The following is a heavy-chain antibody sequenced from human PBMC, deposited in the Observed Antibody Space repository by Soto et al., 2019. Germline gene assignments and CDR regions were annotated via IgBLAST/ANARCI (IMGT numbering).Heavy chain of an antibody. CDR3: ARDAGSGIWYFDL. Sequence: QVQLVESGGGVVQHGRSLRLSCAASGFTFSSHGIHWVRQAPGKGLEWVAVIWNDGSNKYYVDSVKGRFTISRDNSKNTLYLQMNSLTVEDTAVYYCARDAGSGIWYFDLWGRGTLVTVSS. V-gene: IGHV3-33*01. CDR2: IWNDGSNK. J-gene: IGHJ2*01. CDR1: GFTFSSHG. D-gene: IGHD3-10*01.